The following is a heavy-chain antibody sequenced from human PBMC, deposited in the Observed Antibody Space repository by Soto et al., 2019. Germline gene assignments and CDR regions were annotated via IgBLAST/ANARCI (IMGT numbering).Heavy chain of an antibody. D-gene: IGHD1-7*01. Sequence: PGGSLRLSCAASGFTFSSYAMSWVRQAPGKGLEWVSAISGSGGSTYYADSVKGRFTISRDNSKNTLYLQMNSLRAEDTAVYYSAKKPLGETGTKRDYYYYYGMDVWGQGTTVTVSS. J-gene: IGHJ6*02. CDR2: ISGSGGST. CDR3: AKKPLGETGTKRDYYYYYGMDV. CDR1: GFTFSSYA. V-gene: IGHV3-23*01.